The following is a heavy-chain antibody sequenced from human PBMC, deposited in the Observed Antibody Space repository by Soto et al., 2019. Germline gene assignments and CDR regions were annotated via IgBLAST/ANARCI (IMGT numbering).Heavy chain of an antibody. V-gene: IGHV1-2*04. CDR2: INPNSGGT. J-gene: IGHJ3*02. CDR3: ARLGPDILTGYYGSYAFDI. Sequence: ASVKVSCKASGYTFTGYYMHWVRQAPGQGLEWMGWINPNSGGTNCAQKFQGWVTMTRDTSISTAYMELSRLRSDDTAVYYCARLGPDILTGYYGSYAFDIWGQGTMVTVSS. D-gene: IGHD3-9*01. CDR1: GYTFTGYY.